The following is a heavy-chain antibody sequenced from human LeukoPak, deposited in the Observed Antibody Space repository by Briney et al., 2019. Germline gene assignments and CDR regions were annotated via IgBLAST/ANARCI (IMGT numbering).Heavy chain of an antibody. CDR1: GYTFTGYY. D-gene: IGHD3-10*01. J-gene: IGHJ3*02. Sequence: ASVTVSCKASGYTFTGYYMHWVRQAPGQGLEWMGWINPNSGGTNYAQKFQGRVTMTRDTSISTAYMELSRLRSDDTAVYYCARNRRAYYGSGRHDAFDIWGQGTMVTVSS. CDR3: ARNRRAYYGSGRHDAFDI. V-gene: IGHV1-2*02. CDR2: INPNSGGT.